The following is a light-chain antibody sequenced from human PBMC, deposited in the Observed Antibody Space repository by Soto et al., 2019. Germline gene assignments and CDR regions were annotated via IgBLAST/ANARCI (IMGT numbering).Light chain of an antibody. J-gene: IGLJ3*02. CDR2: LEGSGSY. CDR3: ETLDSNTWV. CDR1: SGHSSYI. V-gene: IGLV4-60*03. Sequence: QPVLTQSSSASASLGSSVKLTCTLSSGHSSYIVAWQQQQPGQAPRYLMKLEGSGSYNQGSGVPDSFSGSSSGADRYLTISDLQSEDEADYYCETLDSNTWVFGGGTTLTVL.